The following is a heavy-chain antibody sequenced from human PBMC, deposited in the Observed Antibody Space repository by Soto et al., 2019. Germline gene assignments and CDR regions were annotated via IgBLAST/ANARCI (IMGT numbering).Heavy chain of an antibody. D-gene: IGHD5-18*01. J-gene: IGHJ4*02. Sequence: QVQLVKSGAEVKKPGASVKVSCKASGYTFTGYYMHWVRQAPGQGLEWMGWINPNSGGTNYAQKFQGRVTMNRDTSISTAYLELSRLRSDYTSVYYCASNVDTAMHYYYVDYCGQGTLVTVSS. CDR2: INPNSGGT. CDR1: GYTFTGYY. V-gene: IGHV1-2*02. CDR3: ASNVDTAMHYYYVDY.